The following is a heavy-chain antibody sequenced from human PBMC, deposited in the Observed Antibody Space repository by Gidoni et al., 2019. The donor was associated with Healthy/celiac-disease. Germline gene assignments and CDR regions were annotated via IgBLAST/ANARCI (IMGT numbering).Heavy chain of an antibody. CDR2: ISYDGSNK. CDR3: AKDQGGSYHFDY. CDR1: GFPFSSYG. D-gene: IGHD1-26*01. J-gene: IGHJ4*02. V-gene: IGHV3-30*18. Sequence: QVQLVESGGGVVQPGRSLRLSCGASGFPFSSYGMHWVRQAPGKGLEWVAVISYDGSNKYYADSVKGRFTISRDNSKNTLYLQMNSLRAEDTAVYYCAKDQGGSYHFDYWGQGTLVTVSS.